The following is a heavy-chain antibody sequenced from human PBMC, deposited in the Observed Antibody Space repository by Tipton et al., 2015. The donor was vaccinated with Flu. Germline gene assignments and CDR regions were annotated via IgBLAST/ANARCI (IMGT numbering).Heavy chain of an antibody. Sequence: TLSLTCTVSGGSISSDSYYWSWIRQPAGKGLEWIERIYTSGSTNYNPSLKSRVTISLDTSKNQFSLKLSSVAAADTAVYYCTRGTIYYDCRGFEYYRFGPWGQGSLVSVSS. CDR1: GGSISSDSYY. CDR3: TRGTIYYDCRGFEYYRFGP. CDR2: IYTSGST. D-gene: IGHD3-22*01. J-gene: IGHJ5*02. V-gene: IGHV4-61*02.